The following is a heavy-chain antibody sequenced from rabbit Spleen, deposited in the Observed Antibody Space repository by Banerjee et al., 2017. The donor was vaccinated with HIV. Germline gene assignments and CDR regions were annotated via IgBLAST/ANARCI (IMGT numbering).Heavy chain of an antibody. CDR1: GFSFSSIYW. CDR3: ARDTSTSFSSYGMDL. Sequence: QQHLEESGGGLVQPEGSLTLTCTASGFSFSSIYWICWVRQAPGKGLEWIACIEGGSSAFSYFASWAKGRFTISKTSSTTVTLQMTSLTAADTATYFCARDTSTSFSSYGMDLWGQGTLVTVS. CDR2: IEGGSSAFS. J-gene: IGHJ6*01. V-gene: IGHV1S45*01. D-gene: IGHD1-1*01.